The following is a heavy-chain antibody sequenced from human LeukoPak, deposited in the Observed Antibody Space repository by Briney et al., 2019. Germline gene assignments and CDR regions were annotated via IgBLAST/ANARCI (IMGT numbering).Heavy chain of an antibody. CDR3: ARVKVSSDYYDSSTGAFDI. D-gene: IGHD3-22*01. V-gene: IGHV3-11*01. CDR2: ISSSGSTI. J-gene: IGHJ3*02. CDR1: GFTFSDYY. Sequence: GGSLRLSCAASGFTFSDYYMSWIRQAPGKGLEWVSYISSSGSTIYYADSVKGRFTISRDNAKNSLYLQMNSLRAEDAAVYYCARVKVSSDYYDSSTGAFDIWGQGTMVTVSS.